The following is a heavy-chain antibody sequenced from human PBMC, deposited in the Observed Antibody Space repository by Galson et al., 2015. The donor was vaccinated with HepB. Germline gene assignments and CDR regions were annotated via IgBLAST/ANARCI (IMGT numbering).Heavy chain of an antibody. CDR2: TIPILGIA. J-gene: IGHJ3*02. V-gene: IGHV1-69*04. CDR1: GGTFSSYA. Sequence: SVKVSCKASGGTFSSYAISWVRQAPGQGLEWMGRTIPILGIANYAQKFQGRVTITADKSTSTAYMELSSLRSEDTAVYYCARDTYYYDSSAVENAFDIWGQGTMVTVSS. D-gene: IGHD3-22*01. CDR3: ARDTYYYDSSAVENAFDI.